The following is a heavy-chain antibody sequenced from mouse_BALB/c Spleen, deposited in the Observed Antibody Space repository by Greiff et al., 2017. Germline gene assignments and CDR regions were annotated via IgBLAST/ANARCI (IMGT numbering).Heavy chain of an antibody. CDR2: IYPGDGDT. J-gene: IGHJ3*01. V-gene: IGHV1-82*01. D-gene: IGHD2-4*01. Sequence: QVQLQQSGPELVKPGASVKISCKASGYAFSSSWMNWVKQRPGQGLEWIGRIYPGDGDTNYNEKFKGKATLTADKSSSTAYMQLSSLTSENSAVYFCARREDYAWFAYWGQGTLVTVSA. CDR1: GYAFSSSW. CDR3: ARREDYAWFAY.